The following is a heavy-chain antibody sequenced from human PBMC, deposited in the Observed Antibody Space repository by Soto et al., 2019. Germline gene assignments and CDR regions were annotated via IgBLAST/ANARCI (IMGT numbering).Heavy chain of an antibody. CDR2: IYSGGTI. Sequence: GGSLRLSYAAAGCNVVSNYMSCVRQAPGKGLEWVSDIYSGGTIYYADSEKGRFTISRDNAKRLLYLQMKSLGDEDTAVYYCARGRAVAEPDGVSYCYYMDVWGEGTTVPVSS. D-gene: IGHD2-15*01. CDR3: ARGRAVAEPDGVSYCYYMDV. CDR1: GCNVVSNY. V-gene: IGHV3-66*01. J-gene: IGHJ6*03.